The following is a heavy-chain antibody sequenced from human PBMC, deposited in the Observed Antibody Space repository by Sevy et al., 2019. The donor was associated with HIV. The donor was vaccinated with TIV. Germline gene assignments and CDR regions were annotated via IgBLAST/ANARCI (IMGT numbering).Heavy chain of an antibody. J-gene: IGHJ4*02. D-gene: IGHD2-15*01. CDR1: GFSFSSFW. V-gene: IGHV3-7*01. Sequence: GGSLRLSCAASGFSFSSFWMSWVRQSPGKGLEWVANIKEDGSEKYYVDSVTGRFTISRDNAKNSLYLQMNSLRAEDTAVYYCAREGQWSHPGDYWGQGTLVTVSS. CDR3: AREGQWSHPGDY. CDR2: IKEDGSEK.